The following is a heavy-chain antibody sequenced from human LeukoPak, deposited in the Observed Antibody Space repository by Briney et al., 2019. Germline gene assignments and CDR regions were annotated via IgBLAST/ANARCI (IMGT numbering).Heavy chain of an antibody. CDR2: IWHDGSNK. D-gene: IGHD2-2*01. J-gene: IGHJ4*02. Sequence: GGSLRPSCAASGFTFNSYGMHWVRQAPGKGLEWVAIIWHDGSNKYYVDSVKGRFTISRDNSKNTLYLQMNSLRAEDTAIYYCARDLGSSTSPFDYWGQGTLVTISS. V-gene: IGHV3-33*01. CDR3: ARDLGSSTSPFDY. CDR1: GFTFNSYG.